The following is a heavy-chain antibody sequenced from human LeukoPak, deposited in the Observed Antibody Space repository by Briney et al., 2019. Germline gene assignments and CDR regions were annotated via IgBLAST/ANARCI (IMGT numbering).Heavy chain of an antibody. Sequence: GGSLRLSCAASGFTFSSYAMSWVRQAPGKGLEWVSAISGSGGSTYYADSVKGRFTISRDNSKNTLYLQMNSLRAEDTAVYHCAKDRKAAMGYFDYWGQGTLVTVSS. CDR2: ISGSGGST. J-gene: IGHJ4*02. CDR3: AKDRKAAMGYFDY. D-gene: IGHD5-18*01. CDR1: GFTFSSYA. V-gene: IGHV3-23*01.